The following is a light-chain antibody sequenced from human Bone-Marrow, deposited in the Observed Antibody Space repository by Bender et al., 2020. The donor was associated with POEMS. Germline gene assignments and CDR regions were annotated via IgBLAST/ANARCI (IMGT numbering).Light chain of an antibody. Sequence: QSALTQPASVSGSPGQSITLSCTGISSATGSYSFVSWYQYHPGKAPKLMIYEGSKRPSGVSDRFSGSGSGNTASLTISGLQAEDEADYYCCFTHVFGTGTTVTVL. J-gene: IGLJ1*01. V-gene: IGLV2-23*01. CDR2: EGS. CDR1: SSATGSYSF. CDR3: CFTHV.